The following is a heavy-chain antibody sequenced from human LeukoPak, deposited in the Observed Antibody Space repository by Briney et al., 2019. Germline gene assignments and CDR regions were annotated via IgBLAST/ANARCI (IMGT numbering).Heavy chain of an antibody. CDR3: ARWYSSGWAFDY. J-gene: IGHJ4*02. Sequence: SETLSLTCTVSGGSMSSYYWSWIRQPPGKGLEWIGYIHSSGSTKYNPPLKSRVTISVDTSKNQFSLKLSSVTAADRAVYYCARWYSSGWAFDYWGQGTLVTVSS. CDR2: IHSSGST. V-gene: IGHV4-59*08. CDR1: GGSMSSYY. D-gene: IGHD6-19*01.